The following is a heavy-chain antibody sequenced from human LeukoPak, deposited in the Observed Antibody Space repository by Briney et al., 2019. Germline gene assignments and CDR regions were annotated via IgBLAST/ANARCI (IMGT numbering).Heavy chain of an antibody. CDR3: ATKRLWVDYFDY. CDR2: ISAYNGNT. CDR1: GGTFSSYA. D-gene: IGHD2-21*01. V-gene: IGHV1-18*01. J-gene: IGHJ4*02. Sequence: ASVKVSCKASGGTFSSYAISWVRQAPGQGLEWMGWISAYNGNTNYAQKLQGRVTMTTDTSTSTAYMELRSLRSDDTAVYYCATKRLWVDYFDYWGQGTLVTVSS.